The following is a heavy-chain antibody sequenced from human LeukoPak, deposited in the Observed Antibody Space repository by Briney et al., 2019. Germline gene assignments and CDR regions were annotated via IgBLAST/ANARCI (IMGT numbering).Heavy chain of an antibody. Sequence: GGSLRLSCAASGFTFSDFYMSWIRQAPGKGLEWISYISSSGSTTYYADSVKGRFTISRDNSKNTLYLQMNSLRAEDTAVYYCAKDREMASGWSNWFDPWGQGTLVTVSS. D-gene: IGHD6-19*01. V-gene: IGHV3-11*01. J-gene: IGHJ5*02. CDR1: GFTFSDFY. CDR2: ISSSGSTT. CDR3: AKDREMASGWSNWFDP.